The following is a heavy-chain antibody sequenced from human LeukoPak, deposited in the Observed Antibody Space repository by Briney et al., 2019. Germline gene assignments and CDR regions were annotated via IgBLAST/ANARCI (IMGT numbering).Heavy chain of an antibody. J-gene: IGHJ6*02. CDR3: AKQSGYEYYYGMDV. D-gene: IGHD5-12*01. CDR1: GFTFSSYA. Sequence: GGSLRLSCAPSGFTFSSYAMSWVRQAPGKGLEWVSAISGSGGSTYYADSVKGRFTISRDNSKNTLYLQMNSLRAEDTAVYYCAKQSGYEYYYGMDVWGQGTTVTVSS. CDR2: ISGSGGST. V-gene: IGHV3-23*01.